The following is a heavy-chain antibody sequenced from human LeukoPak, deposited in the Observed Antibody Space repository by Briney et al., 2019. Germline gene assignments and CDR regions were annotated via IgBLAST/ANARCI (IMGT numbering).Heavy chain of an antibody. CDR3: ARRVVVTATTGGWFDP. J-gene: IGHJ5*02. Sequence: SETLSLTYTVSGGSISSYYWSWIRQPPGKGLEWIGYIYYSGSTNYNPSLKSRVTISVDTSKNQFSLKLSSVTAADTAVYYCARRVVVTATTGGWFDPWGQGTLVTVSS. CDR1: GGSISSYY. D-gene: IGHD2-21*02. CDR2: IYYSGST. V-gene: IGHV4-59*08.